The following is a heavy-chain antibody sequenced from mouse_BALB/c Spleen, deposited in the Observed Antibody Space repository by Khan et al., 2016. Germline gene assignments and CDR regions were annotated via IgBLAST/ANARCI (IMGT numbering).Heavy chain of an antibody. CDR1: GFSITSDYS. V-gene: IGHV3-1*02. J-gene: IGHJ3*01. CDR3: ARCYYGGASWFAY. CDR2: IHYSGST. Sequence: EVELVESGPDLVKPSQSLSLTCTVTGFSITSDYSWHWIRQFPGNKLEWMGYIHYSGSTNSNPSLKSRISITRATSKNQFFLQLNSVTTEDTAAFYCARCYYGGASWFAYWGQGTLVTVSA. D-gene: IGHD1-1*01.